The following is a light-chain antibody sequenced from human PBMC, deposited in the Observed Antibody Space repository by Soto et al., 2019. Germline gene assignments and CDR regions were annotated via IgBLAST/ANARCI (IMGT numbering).Light chain of an antibody. Sequence: DIQMTQSPSTLSASVGDRVTITCRASQSISSWLAWYQQKPGKAPKLLIYKASSLQIGVPSRFSGSESGTEFTLTISSLQPDDFATYYCQQYNSYSWTFGQGTKVEIK. V-gene: IGKV1-5*03. CDR2: KAS. CDR1: QSISSW. CDR3: QQYNSYSWT. J-gene: IGKJ1*01.